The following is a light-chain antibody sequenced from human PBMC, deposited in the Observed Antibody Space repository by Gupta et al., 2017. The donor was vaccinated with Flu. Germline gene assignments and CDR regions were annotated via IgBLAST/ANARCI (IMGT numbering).Light chain of an antibody. Sequence: DIQMTQSPSSLSTSIGDRVTITCRASQNVKNYLNWYQQKPGRAPKLLIYTASTLQSGVPSRFSGTGDGTEFALTINERQPEDVATYFCQERYRGHPLWTFGQWTKVEVK. V-gene: IGKV1-39*01. J-gene: IGKJ1*01. CDR3: QERYRGHPLWT. CDR1: QNVKNY. CDR2: TAS.